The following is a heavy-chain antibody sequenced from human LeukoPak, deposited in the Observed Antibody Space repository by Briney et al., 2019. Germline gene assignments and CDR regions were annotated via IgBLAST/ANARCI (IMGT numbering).Heavy chain of an antibody. CDR1: GFTFSSYG. V-gene: IGHV3-30*02. CDR2: IRYDGNNE. J-gene: IGHJ5*02. Sequence: GGSLRLSCVVSGFTFSSYGMHWVRQAPGKGLEWVGFIRYDGNNEYYADSVRGRFTISRDNSKNTLYLQMNSLRAEDTAVYYCAKERSHQGGGYWFDPWGQGTLVTVSS. CDR3: AKERSHQGGGYWFDP. D-gene: IGHD3-16*01.